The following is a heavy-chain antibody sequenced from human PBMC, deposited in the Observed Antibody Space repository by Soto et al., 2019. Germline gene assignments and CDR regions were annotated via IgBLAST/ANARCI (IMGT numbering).Heavy chain of an antibody. J-gene: IGHJ6*02. V-gene: IGHV1-2*04. D-gene: IGHD2-8*01. CDR3: ARGHSTDCSNGVCSFFYNHEMDV. Sequence: SVKVSCKASGYSFTDYHIHWVRQAPGQGLEWLGRINPKSGGTSTAQKFQGWVTMTRDRSISTVYMELTRLRSDDTAVYFCARGHSTDCSNGVCSFFYNHEMDVWGQGTTVTVSS. CDR2: INPKSGGT. CDR1: GYSFTDYH.